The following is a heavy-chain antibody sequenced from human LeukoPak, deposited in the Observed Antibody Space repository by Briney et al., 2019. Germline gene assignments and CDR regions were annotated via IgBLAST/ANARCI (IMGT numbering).Heavy chain of an antibody. Sequence: ASVKVSCKASGYIFTDYYMHWVRQAPGQELGWMGRINPNSGGTNYAQKFQGRVTMTRDTSISTAYMELSRLRSDDTAVYYCARVGGSYDPDYWGQGTLVTVSS. CDR1: GYIFTDYY. CDR2: INPNSGGT. V-gene: IGHV1-2*06. J-gene: IGHJ4*02. D-gene: IGHD3-16*01. CDR3: ARVGGSYDPDY.